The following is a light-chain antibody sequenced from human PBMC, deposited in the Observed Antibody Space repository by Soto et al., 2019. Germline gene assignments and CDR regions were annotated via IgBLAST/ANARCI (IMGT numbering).Light chain of an antibody. CDR3: QQYGSSLSIT. V-gene: IGKV3-20*01. J-gene: IGKJ5*01. CDR2: GPS. Sequence: EIVLTQSPGTLSLSPGERATLSARVSQSVSSTHLAWYEPKPGQAPRLXXYGPSSRATGIPDRFSGSGSGTDLTLTISRLEPEDFAVYYCQQYGSSLSITFGQGTRLEIK. CDR1: QSVSSTH.